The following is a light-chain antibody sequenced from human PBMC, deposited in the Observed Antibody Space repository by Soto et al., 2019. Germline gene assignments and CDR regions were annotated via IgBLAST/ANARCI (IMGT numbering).Light chain of an antibody. Sequence: QSVLAQPASVSGSPGQSITISCTGTSSDIGGYNYVSWYQQHPGKAPKLMVYEVINRPSGVSHRFSGARSGNTASLTISGLQAEDEAVYYCASYSTTSTPYVSGTGSKVTVL. V-gene: IGLV2-14*01. J-gene: IGLJ1*01. CDR2: EVI. CDR3: ASYSTTSTPYV. CDR1: SSDIGGYNY.